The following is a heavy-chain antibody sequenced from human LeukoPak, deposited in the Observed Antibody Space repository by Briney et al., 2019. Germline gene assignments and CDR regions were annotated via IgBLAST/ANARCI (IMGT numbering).Heavy chain of an antibody. CDR2: IYYSGST. D-gene: IGHD3-10*01. J-gene: IGHJ4*02. Sequence: PSETLSLTCTVSGGSISSYYWSWIRQPPGEGLEWIGYIYYSGSTNYNPSLKSRVTISVDTSKNQFSLKLSSVTAADTAVYYCARGKELHSHWGQGTLVTVSS. CDR1: GGSISSYY. V-gene: IGHV4-59*01. CDR3: ARGKELHSH.